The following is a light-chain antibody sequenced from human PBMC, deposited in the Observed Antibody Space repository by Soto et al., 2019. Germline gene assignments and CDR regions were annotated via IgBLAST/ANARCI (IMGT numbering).Light chain of an antibody. CDR2: GAS. CDR3: QQYGGSPRT. Sequence: PGARATLSCRASHPVTSNYLAWYQQKPGQAPRLLIYGASSRATDIPDRFSGSGSGTDFTLTISRLETEDFAVYYCQQYGGSPRTFGQGTKVEIK. V-gene: IGKV3-20*01. CDR1: HPVTSNY. J-gene: IGKJ1*01.